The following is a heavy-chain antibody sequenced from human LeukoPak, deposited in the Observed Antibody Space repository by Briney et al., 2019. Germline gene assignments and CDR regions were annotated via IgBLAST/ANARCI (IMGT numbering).Heavy chain of an antibody. Sequence: SVKVSCKASGGTFSSYAISWVRQAPGQGLEWRGRIIPIFGTANYAQKFQGRVTITTDESTSTAYMELSSLRSEDTAVYYCARELRYFDWPGYYMHVWGKGTTVTVSS. CDR3: ARELRYFDWPGYYMHV. CDR1: GGTFSSYA. J-gene: IGHJ6*03. D-gene: IGHD3-9*01. V-gene: IGHV1-69*05. CDR2: IIPIFGTA.